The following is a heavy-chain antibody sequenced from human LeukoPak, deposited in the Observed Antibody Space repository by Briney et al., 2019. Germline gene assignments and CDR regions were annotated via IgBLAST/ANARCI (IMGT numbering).Heavy chain of an antibody. D-gene: IGHD3-10*01. CDR1: GFTFSDFW. CDR2: IKQDGSEN. V-gene: IGHV3-7*05. Sequence: PGGSLRLSCEASGFTFSDFWMTWVRQAPGKGLECVASIKQDGSENYYVDSVKGRFTISRDNVKNSLYLQMNSLRAEDTALYYCARGGWFGELLFDYWGQGTLVTVSS. J-gene: IGHJ4*02. CDR3: ARGGWFGELLFDY.